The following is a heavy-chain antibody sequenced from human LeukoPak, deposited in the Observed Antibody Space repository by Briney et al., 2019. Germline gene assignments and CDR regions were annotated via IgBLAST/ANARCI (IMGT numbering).Heavy chain of an antibody. CDR3: ARGRSGYCSTTSCSRPPDY. J-gene: IGHJ4*02. V-gene: IGHV3-23*01. CDR1: GFTFSNYD. D-gene: IGHD2-2*03. CDR2: TSGSGSST. Sequence: PGGSLRLSCAASGFTFSNYDMNWVRQAPGKGLEWVSATSGSGSSTYYADSVKGRFTISRDNSKNTLYLQMNSLSAEDTAVYFFARGRSGYCSTTSCSRPPDYWGQGTLVTVSS.